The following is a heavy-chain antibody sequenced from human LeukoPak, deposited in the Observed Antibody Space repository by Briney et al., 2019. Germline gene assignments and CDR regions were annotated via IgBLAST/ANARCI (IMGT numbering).Heavy chain of an antibody. V-gene: IGHV3-48*03. CDR1: GFTFSSYE. J-gene: IGHJ4*02. CDR3: ARDSYYYDSSFDY. CDR2: ISSSGSTI. D-gene: IGHD3-22*01. Sequence: GGSLRLSCAASGFTFSSYEMNWVRQAPGKGLEWVSYISSSGSTIYYADSVKGRFTISRDNAKNSLYLQMNSLRVEDTAVYYCARDSYYYDSSFDYWGQGTLVTVSS.